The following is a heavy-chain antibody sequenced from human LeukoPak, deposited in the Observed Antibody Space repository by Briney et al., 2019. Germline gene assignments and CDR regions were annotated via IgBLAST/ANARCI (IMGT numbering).Heavy chain of an antibody. CDR2: IYTSGST. V-gene: IGHV4-4*07. D-gene: IGHD3-3*01. Sequence: SETLSLTCTVSGGSISSYYWSWIRQPAGKGLEWIGRIYTSGSTNYNPSLKSRVTMSVGTSKNQFSLKLSSVTAADTAVYYCARDYYDFWSGYLDWFDPWGQGTLVTVSS. CDR1: GGSISSYY. J-gene: IGHJ5*02. CDR3: ARDYYDFWSGYLDWFDP.